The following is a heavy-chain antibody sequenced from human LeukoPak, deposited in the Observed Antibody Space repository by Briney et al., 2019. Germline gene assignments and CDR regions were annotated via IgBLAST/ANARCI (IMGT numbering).Heavy chain of an antibody. Sequence: SETLSLTCTVSGVSISSGGYYLTWIRQHPAKGLEWLGYIYYTGATYYNPSVKSRLTLSVGTSENQFSLRLSSVTAADTAVYYCARALGYDVLTGYNRGWFFDLWGRGTLVTVSS. D-gene: IGHD3-9*01. CDR3: ARALGYDVLTGYNRGWFFDL. V-gene: IGHV4-31*03. J-gene: IGHJ2*01. CDR2: IYYTGAT. CDR1: GVSISSGGYY.